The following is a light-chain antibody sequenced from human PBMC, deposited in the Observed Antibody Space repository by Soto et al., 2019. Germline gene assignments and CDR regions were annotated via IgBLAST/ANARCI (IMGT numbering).Light chain of an antibody. V-gene: IGKV3-20*01. J-gene: IGKJ3*01. CDR2: GAS. CDR1: QSVSSSY. Sequence: EIGVRQSPGTLALSPGERATLSCRASQSVSSSYLAWYQQKPGQAPRLLIYGASSRATGIPDRFSGSGSGTDFTLTISRLEPEDFALYYCQQYRTSPQPFAPGPKLDIK. CDR3: QQYRTSPQP.